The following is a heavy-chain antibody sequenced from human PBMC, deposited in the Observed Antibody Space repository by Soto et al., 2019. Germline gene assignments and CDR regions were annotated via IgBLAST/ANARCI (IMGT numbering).Heavy chain of an antibody. CDR2: MNPNSGNT. D-gene: IGHD3-3*01. CDR3: ARGSITGIYYYYYGMDV. CDR1: GYTFTSYG. V-gene: IGHV1-8*01. Sequence: ASVKVSCKASGYTFTSYGINWVRQATGQGLEWMGWMNPNSGNTGYAQKFQGRVTMTRNTSISTAYMELSSLRSEDTAVYYCARGSITGIYYYYYGMDVWGQGTTVTVSS. J-gene: IGHJ6*02.